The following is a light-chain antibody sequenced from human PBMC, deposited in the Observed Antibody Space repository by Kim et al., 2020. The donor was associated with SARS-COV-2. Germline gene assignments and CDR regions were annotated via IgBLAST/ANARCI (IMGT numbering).Light chain of an antibody. J-gene: IGLJ3*02. Sequence: GQRVTISCSGSSSNIGSNYVYWYQQLPGTAPKLRIYRNNQRPSGVPDRFSGSKSGTSASLAISGLRSEDEAEYYCAAWDDSLSGWVFGGGTQLTVL. CDR2: RNN. V-gene: IGLV1-47*01. CDR3: AAWDDSLSGWV. CDR1: SSNIGSNY.